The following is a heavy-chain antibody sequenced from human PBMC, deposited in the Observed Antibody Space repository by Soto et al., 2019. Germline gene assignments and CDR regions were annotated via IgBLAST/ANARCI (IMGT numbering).Heavy chain of an antibody. D-gene: IGHD5-18*01. J-gene: IGHJ4*02. V-gene: IGHV3-23*01. CDR2: ISSNGGST. CDR3: VKDQRGYSYGLY. Sequence: EVQLLESGGGLVQPGGSLRLSCAASRITFSNYGMSWVRQAPGKGLEWVSAISSNGGSTYYADSVKGRFTISRDNSKNTLYLQMSSLRAEDTAVYYCVKDQRGYSYGLYWGQGTLVTVSS. CDR1: RITFSNYG.